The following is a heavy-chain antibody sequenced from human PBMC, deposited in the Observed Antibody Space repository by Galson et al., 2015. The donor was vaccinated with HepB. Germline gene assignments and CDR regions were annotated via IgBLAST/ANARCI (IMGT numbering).Heavy chain of an antibody. CDR2: ISYDGSNK. V-gene: IGHV3-30-3*01. D-gene: IGHD2-21*01. J-gene: IGHJ4*02. CDR3: AREGEIAGCFDY. Sequence: SLRLSCAASGFTFSSYAMHWVRQAPGKGLEWVAVISYDGSNKYYADSVKGRFTISRDNSKNTLYLQMNSLRAEDTAVYYCAREGEIAGCFDYWGQGTPVTVSS. CDR1: GFTFSSYA.